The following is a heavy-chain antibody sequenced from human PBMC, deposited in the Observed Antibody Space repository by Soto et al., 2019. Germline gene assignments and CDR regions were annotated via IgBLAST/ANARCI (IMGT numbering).Heavy chain of an antibody. V-gene: IGHV4-34*01. CDR2: INHSGST. CDR3: ARAFRGGYGNWFDP. Sequence: QVQLQQWGAGLLKPSETLSLTCAVYGGSFSGYYWSWIRQPPGKGLEWIGEINHSGSTNYNPSLKSRVTISVDTSKNQCSLKLSSVTAADTAVYYCARAFRGGYGNWFDPWGQGTLVTVSS. J-gene: IGHJ5*02. CDR1: GGSFSGYY. D-gene: IGHD5-12*01.